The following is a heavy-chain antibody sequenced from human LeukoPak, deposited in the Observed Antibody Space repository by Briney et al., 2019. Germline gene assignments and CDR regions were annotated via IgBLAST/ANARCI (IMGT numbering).Heavy chain of an antibody. CDR2: IYTSGST. CDR1: GGSISSGGYY. Sequence: PSRTLSLTCTVSGGSISSGGYYWSWIRQPAGKGLEWIGRIYTSGSTNYNPSLKSRVTMSVDTSKNQFSLKLSSVTAADTAVYYCARDPHFDYWGXXTLXTVSS. J-gene: IGHJ4*01. V-gene: IGHV4-61*02. CDR3: ARDPHFDY.